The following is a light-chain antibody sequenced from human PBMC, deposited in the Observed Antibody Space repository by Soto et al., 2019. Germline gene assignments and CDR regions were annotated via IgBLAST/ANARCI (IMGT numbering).Light chain of an antibody. CDR2: DAS. CDR3: QQRSNWPPFN. V-gene: IGKV3-11*01. Sequence: EIVLTQSPATLSLSPGERATLSCRASQSVSSYLAWYQQKPGQAPRLLIYDASNRASGIPARFSGSGSGTGVTLTISILEPEDFAVYYCQQRSNWPPFNFGPGKKVDL. J-gene: IGKJ3*01. CDR1: QSVSSY.